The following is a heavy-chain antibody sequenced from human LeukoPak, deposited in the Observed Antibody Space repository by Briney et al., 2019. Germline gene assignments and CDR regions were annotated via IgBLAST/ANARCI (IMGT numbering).Heavy chain of an antibody. J-gene: IGHJ4*02. CDR3: AAEDSSSSSFSY. Sequence: SVKVSCKASGFTFTSSAMQWVRQARGQRLEWIGWIVVGSGNTSYAQKFQERVTITRDMSTSTAYMELSSLRSEDTAVYYCAAEDSSSSSFSYWGQGTLVTVSS. CDR1: GFTFTSSA. V-gene: IGHV1-58*02. D-gene: IGHD6-6*01. CDR2: IVVGSGNT.